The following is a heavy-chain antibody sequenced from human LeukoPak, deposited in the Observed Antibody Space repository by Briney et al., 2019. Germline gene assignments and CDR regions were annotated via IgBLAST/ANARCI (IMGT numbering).Heavy chain of an antibody. CDR3: ARGEPISPTFRSFLGAFDI. CDR2: IYYSGST. CDR1: GGSISSYY. J-gene: IGHJ3*02. Sequence: SETLSLTCTVSGGSISSYYWSWIRQPPGKGLEWIGYIYYSGSTNYNPSLKSRVTISVDTSKNQFSLKLSSVTAADTAVYYCARGEPISPTFRSFLGAFDIWGQGTMVTVSS. D-gene: IGHD1-26*01. V-gene: IGHV4-59*01.